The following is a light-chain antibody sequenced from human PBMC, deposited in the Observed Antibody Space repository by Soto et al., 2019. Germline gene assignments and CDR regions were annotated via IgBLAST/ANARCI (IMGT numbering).Light chain of an antibody. J-gene: IGKJ1*01. CDR3: LQYQSYWT. CDR1: QSISRQ. V-gene: IGKV1-5*03. Sequence: DIQMTQSPSTLSASVGDRVSITCRGSQSISRQFAWYQQKPGKAPNLLIYQASNLETGVPSRFTGSGSGTEFPLTISTLQPDDLETYYCLQYQSYWTFGQGTKVEVK. CDR2: QAS.